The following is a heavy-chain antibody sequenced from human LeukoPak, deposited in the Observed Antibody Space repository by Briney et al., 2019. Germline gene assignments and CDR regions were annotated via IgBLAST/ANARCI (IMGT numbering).Heavy chain of an antibody. D-gene: IGHD3-9*01. CDR2: IIPILGIA. Sequence: VASVKVSCKASGGTFSSYAIRWVRQAPGQGLEWMGRIIPILGIANYAQKFQGRVTITADKSTSTAYMELSSLRSEDTAVYYCARDRALLRYFDWLSESSWNYYYGMDVWGQGTTVTVSS. J-gene: IGHJ6*02. CDR1: GGTFSSYA. CDR3: ARDRALLRYFDWLSESSWNYYYGMDV. V-gene: IGHV1-69*04.